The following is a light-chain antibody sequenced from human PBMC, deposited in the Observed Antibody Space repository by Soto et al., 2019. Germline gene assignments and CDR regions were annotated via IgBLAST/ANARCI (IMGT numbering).Light chain of an antibody. CDR2: EVS. V-gene: IGLV2-14*01. CDR3: SSYTSSSTLV. Sequence: LTQPASVSGSPGQSITISCTGTSSDVGGYSYVSWYQQHPGKAPKLMIYEVSNRPSGVSNRFSGSKSGNTASLTISGLQAEDEADYYCSSYTSSSTLVFGTGTKVTVL. CDR1: SSDVGGYSY. J-gene: IGLJ1*01.